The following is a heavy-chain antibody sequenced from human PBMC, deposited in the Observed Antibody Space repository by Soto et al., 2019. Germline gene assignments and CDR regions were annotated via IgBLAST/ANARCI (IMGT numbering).Heavy chain of an antibody. CDR3: ARVPGIAVAEGSP. V-gene: IGHV3-30-3*01. CDR2: ISYDGSNK. Sequence: QVQLVESGGGVVQPGRSLRLSCAASGFTFSSYAMHWVRQAPGKGLEWVAVISYDGSNKYYADSVKGRFTISRDNSKNTQYLQMNSPRAEDTAVYYCARVPGIAVAEGSPWGQGTLMTVSP. CDR1: GFTFSSYA. D-gene: IGHD6-19*01. J-gene: IGHJ5*02.